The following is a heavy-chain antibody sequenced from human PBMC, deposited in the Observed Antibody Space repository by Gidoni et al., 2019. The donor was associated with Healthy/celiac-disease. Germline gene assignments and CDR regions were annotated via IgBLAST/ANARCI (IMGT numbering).Heavy chain of an antibody. Sequence: KGLEWMWRIDPSASYLNYSPSIQGHVTISADKSISTAYLHWSSVKASDTAMYYCARRGGSGYSHWYFDLWGRGTLVTVSS. D-gene: IGHD3-22*01. J-gene: IGHJ2*01. CDR2: IDPSASYL. CDR3: ARRGGSGYSHWYFDL. V-gene: IGHV5-10-1*01.